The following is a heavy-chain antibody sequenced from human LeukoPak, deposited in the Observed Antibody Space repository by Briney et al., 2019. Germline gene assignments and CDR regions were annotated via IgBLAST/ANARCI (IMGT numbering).Heavy chain of an antibody. CDR1: GYTLTSYG. D-gene: IGHD2-2*01. Sequence: GASVTVSCKASGYTLTSYGISWVRQAPGQGLEWMGWISAYNGNTNYAQKLQGRVTMTTDTSTSTAYMELRSLRSDDTAVYYCARDYQLLSFDYWGQGTLVTVSS. V-gene: IGHV1-18*01. CDR2: ISAYNGNT. CDR3: ARDYQLLSFDY. J-gene: IGHJ4*02.